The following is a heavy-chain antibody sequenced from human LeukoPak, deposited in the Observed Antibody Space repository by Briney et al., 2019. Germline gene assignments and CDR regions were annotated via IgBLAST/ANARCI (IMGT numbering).Heavy chain of an antibody. CDR2: ITSYASST. V-gene: IGHV3-74*01. CDR3: AREFEGQEAGAYGSGNYVVFVI. J-gene: IGHJ3*02. D-gene: IGHD3-10*01. CDR1: GFTFTNYW. Sequence: GGSLKVLWAASGFTFTNYWIHWVRRAPGKGLVWVSRITSYASSTSYADSVKGRFTISRDNAKNTLYLRMNSLRAEDTAVYYCAREFEGQEAGAYGSGNYVVFVIWRHRTMLPVSS.